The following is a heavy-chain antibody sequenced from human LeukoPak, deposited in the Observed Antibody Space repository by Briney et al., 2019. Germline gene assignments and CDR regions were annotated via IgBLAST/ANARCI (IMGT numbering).Heavy chain of an antibody. CDR1: GFTFSTYS. V-gene: IGHV3-48*04. CDR2: ISSDGSAI. Sequence: GGSLRLSCAASGFTFSTYSMNWVRQAPGKGLEWVSYISSDGSAITYADSVKGRFTISRDNAKNSLYLQMNSLRVEDTAVYYCARSGLKAGGDYWGQGTLVTVSS. J-gene: IGHJ4*02. CDR3: ARSGLKAGGDY. D-gene: IGHD3-16*01.